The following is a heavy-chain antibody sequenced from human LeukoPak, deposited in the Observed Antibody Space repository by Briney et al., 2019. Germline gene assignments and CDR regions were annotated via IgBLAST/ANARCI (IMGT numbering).Heavy chain of an antibody. J-gene: IGHJ2*01. CDR2: INHSGST. V-gene: IGHV4-39*07. CDR3: ARVSSSWYQDWYFDL. Sequence: SETLSLTCTVSGGSISSSSYYWGWIRQPPGKGLEWIGEINHSGSTNYNPSLKSRVTMSLDTSKNQFSLKLSSVTAADTAVYYCARVSSSWYQDWYFDLWGRGTLVTVSS. D-gene: IGHD6-13*01. CDR1: GGSISSSSYY.